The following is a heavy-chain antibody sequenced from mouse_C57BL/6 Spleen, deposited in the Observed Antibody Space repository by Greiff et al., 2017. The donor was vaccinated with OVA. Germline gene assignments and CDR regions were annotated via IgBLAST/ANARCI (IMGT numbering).Heavy chain of an antibody. CDR1: GYTFTDYN. CDR2: INPNNGGT. V-gene: IGHV1-18*01. J-gene: IGHJ3*01. CDR3: ARDGGYYGSSPAWFAY. Sequence: SGPELVKPGASVKIPCKASGYTFTDYNMDWVKQSHGKSLEWIGDINPNNGGTIYNQKFKGKATLTVDKSSSTAYMELRSLTSEDTAVYYCARDGGYYGSSPAWFAYWGQGTLVTVSA. D-gene: IGHD1-1*01.